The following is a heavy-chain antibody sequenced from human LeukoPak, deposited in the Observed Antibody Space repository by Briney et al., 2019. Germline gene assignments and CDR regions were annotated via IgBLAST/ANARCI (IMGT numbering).Heavy chain of an antibody. D-gene: IGHD2-15*01. J-gene: IGHJ4*02. CDR2: IASSGISV. CDR1: EFTFSRYE. V-gene: IGHV3-48*03. Sequence: PGGSLRLSCTASEFTFSRYEMNWVRQAPGKGLEWVSYIASSGISVYYADSVKGRFTVSRDNAKNSLYLQMNSLRAEDTALYYCAKEDWDYCSGGSCYFDYWGQGTLVTVSS. CDR3: AKEDWDYCSGGSCYFDY.